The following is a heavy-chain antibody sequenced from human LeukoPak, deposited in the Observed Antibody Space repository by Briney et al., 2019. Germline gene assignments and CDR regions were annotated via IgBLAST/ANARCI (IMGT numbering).Heavy chain of an antibody. D-gene: IGHD5-18*01. J-gene: IGHJ4*02. V-gene: IGHV1-69*05. Sequence: ASVKVSCKASGGTFSSYAISWVRQAPGQGLEWMGGIIPIFGTANYAQKFQGRVTITTDESTSAAYMELSSLRSEDTAVYYCARGGVQLWFSTDYWGQGTLVTVSS. CDR3: ARGGVQLWFSTDY. CDR2: IIPIFGTA. CDR1: GGTFSSYA.